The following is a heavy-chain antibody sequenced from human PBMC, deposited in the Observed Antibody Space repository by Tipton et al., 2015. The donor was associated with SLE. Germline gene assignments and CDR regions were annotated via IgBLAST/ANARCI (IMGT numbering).Heavy chain of an antibody. V-gene: IGHV4-34*01. CDR3: ARVSSTRRYNWFDP. J-gene: IGHJ5*02. CDR1: GGSFSGYY. CDR2: INHSGST. Sequence: LRLSCAVYGGSFSGYYWSWIRQPPGKGLEWIGEINHSGSTNYNPSLKSRVTISVDTSKNQFSLKLSSVTAADTAVYYCARVSSTRRYNWFDPWGQGTLVTASS.